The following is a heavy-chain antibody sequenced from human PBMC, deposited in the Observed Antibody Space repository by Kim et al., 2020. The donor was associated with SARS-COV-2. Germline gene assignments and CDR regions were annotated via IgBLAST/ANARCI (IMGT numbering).Heavy chain of an antibody. J-gene: IGHJ4*02. CDR2: ISYDGSNK. V-gene: IGHV3-30*18. CDR3: AKTPSSSWSTFDY. D-gene: IGHD6-13*01. Sequence: GGSLRLSCAASGFTFSSYGMHWVRQAPGKGLEWVAVISYDGSNKYYADSVKGRFTISRDNSKNTLYLQMNSLRAEDTAVYYCAKTPSSSWSTFDYWGQGTLVTVSS. CDR1: GFTFSSYG.